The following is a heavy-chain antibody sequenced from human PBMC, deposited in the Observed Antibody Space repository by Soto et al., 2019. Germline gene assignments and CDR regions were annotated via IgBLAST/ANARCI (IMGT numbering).Heavy chain of an antibody. J-gene: IGHJ4*02. CDR3: ARPTYNSGSPFDY. D-gene: IGHD1-20*01. V-gene: IGHV4-59*01. Sequence: PSETLSLTCIVSGDSISPYYWTWIRQPPGKGLEWIGHIYYSGSPNYNPSLKSRVTISVDTSKNQFSLKLSSVTAADTAVYYCARPTYNSGSPFDYWGQGTLVTVSS. CDR2: IYYSGSP. CDR1: GDSISPYY.